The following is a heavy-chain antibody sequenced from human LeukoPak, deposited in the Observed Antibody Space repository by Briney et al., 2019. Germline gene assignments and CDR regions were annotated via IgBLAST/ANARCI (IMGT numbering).Heavy chain of an antibody. D-gene: IGHD2-21*02. CDR3: ARGHSSVVTAIPYYFDY. Sequence: SETLSLTCAVYGGSFSGYYWSWIRQPPGKGLEWIGEINHSGSTYYNPSLKSRVTISVDTSKNQVSLRVNSVTAADTAVYYCARGHSSVVTAIPYYFDYWGRGTLVTISS. CDR1: GGSFSGYY. V-gene: IGHV4-34*01. CDR2: INHSGST. J-gene: IGHJ4*02.